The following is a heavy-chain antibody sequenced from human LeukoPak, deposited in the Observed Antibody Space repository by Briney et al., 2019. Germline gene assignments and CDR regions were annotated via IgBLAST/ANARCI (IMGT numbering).Heavy chain of an antibody. J-gene: IGHJ3*02. CDR3: ARPLLEWLLGAFDI. Sequence: TLSLTCTVSGGSISSGGYYWSWIRQHPGKGLEWIGYVYYSGSTYYNPSPKSRVTISVDTSKNQFSLKLSSVTAADTAVYYCARPLLEWLLGAFDIWGQGTMVTVSS. CDR1: GGSISSGGYY. D-gene: IGHD3-3*01. CDR2: VYYSGST. V-gene: IGHV4-31*03.